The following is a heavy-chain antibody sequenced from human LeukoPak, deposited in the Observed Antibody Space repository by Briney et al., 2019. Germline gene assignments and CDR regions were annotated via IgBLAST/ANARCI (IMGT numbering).Heavy chain of an antibody. CDR3: ARRQTARYYYYGMDV. Sequence: GESLKISCKGSGYSFTSYWIGWVRQMPGKGLEWMGIIYPGDSDTRYSPSFQGQVTFSADKSISTAYLQWSSLKASDTAMYYCARRQTARYYYYGMDVWGQGTTVTVSS. J-gene: IGHJ6*02. D-gene: IGHD5-18*01. CDR1: GYSFTSYW. CDR2: IYPGDSDT. V-gene: IGHV5-51*01.